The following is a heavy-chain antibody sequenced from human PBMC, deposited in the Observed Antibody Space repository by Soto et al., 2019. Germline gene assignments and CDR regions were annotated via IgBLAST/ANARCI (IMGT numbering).Heavy chain of an antibody. J-gene: IGHJ4*02. D-gene: IGHD5-12*01. CDR2: IYYSGGT. CDR3: AKGHSGYQSNIVGGY. Sequence: QLQLQESGPGLVKPSETLSLTCTVSGGSISSSSYSWGWIRQSPGKGLEWIASIYYSGGTYYNPSLKSRVTISVDTSKNQFSLKLSSVTAADTAVYYCAKGHSGYQSNIVGGYWGQGTLVTVSS. V-gene: IGHV4-39*01. CDR1: GGSISSSSYS.